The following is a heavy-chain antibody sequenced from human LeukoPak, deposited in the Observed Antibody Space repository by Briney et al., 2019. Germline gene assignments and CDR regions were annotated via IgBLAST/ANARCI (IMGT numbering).Heavy chain of an antibody. CDR3: ARGYAGELPLDY. CDR2: ISSSSSYI. Sequence: GGSLRLSCAASGFTFSSYSMNWVRQAPGKGLEWVSSISSSSSYIYYADSVKGRFTISRDNAKNSLYLQMNSLRAEDTAVYYCARGYAGELPLDYWGQGTLVTVSS. V-gene: IGHV3-21*01. D-gene: IGHD1-26*01. CDR1: GFTFSSYS. J-gene: IGHJ4*02.